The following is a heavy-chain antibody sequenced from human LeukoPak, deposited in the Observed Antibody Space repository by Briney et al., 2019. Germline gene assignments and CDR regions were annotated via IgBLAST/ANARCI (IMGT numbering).Heavy chain of an antibody. V-gene: IGHV3-30*18. CDR1: GFTFSSYG. Sequence: GGSLRLSCAASGFTFSSYGMHWVRQAPGKGLEWVAVISYDGSNKYYADSVKGRSTISRDNSKNTLYLQMNSLRAEDTAVYYCAKEKIGRIAAAGTAPLDYWGQGTLVTVSS. CDR2: ISYDGSNK. D-gene: IGHD6-13*01. J-gene: IGHJ4*02. CDR3: AKEKIGRIAAAGTAPLDY.